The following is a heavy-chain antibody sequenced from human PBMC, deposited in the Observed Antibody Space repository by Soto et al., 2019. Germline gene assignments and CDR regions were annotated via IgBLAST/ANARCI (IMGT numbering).Heavy chain of an antibody. CDR3: ERGSVTSTTVTTFFLEY. Sequence: SETLSLTCTVSGGSISSGGYYWSWIRQHPGKGLEWIGYIYYSGSTYYNPSLKIRVTISVDTSKNQFSLKLSSVTAADTAVYYCERGSVTSTTVTTFFLEYWGQGTMVTVSA. CDR2: IYYSGST. D-gene: IGHD4-17*01. J-gene: IGHJ4*02. CDR1: GGSISSGGYY. V-gene: IGHV4-31*03.